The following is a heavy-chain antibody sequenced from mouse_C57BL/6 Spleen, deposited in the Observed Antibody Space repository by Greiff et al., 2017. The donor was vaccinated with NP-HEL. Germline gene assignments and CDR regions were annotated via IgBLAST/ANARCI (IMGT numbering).Heavy chain of an antibody. CDR3: AREGGYYGDYYAMDY. V-gene: IGHV1-53*01. J-gene: IGHJ4*01. CDR1: GYTFTSYW. CDR2: INPSNGGT. Sequence: QVQLQQPGTDLVKPGASVKLSCKASGYTFTSYWMHWVKQRPGQGLEWIGNINPSNGGTNYNEKFKSKATLTVDKSSSTAYMQLSSLTSEDSAVYYCAREGGYYGDYYAMDYWGQGTSVTVSS. D-gene: IGHD2-13*01.